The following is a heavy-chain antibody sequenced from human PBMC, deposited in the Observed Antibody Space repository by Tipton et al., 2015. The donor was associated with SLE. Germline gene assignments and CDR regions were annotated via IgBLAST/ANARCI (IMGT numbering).Heavy chain of an antibody. V-gene: IGHV4-31*03. D-gene: IGHD1-14*01. J-gene: IGHJ4*02. Sequence: TLSLTCTVSSASINTADYFWGWTRQSPGKGLEWIGYIYHTGSTYYNPSLESRLTISIDTSKNQFSLRLTSMTPADTALYYCARARRTTSSHFDYWGQGTLVTVSS. CDR1: SASINTADYF. CDR3: ARARRTTSSHFDY. CDR2: IYHTGST.